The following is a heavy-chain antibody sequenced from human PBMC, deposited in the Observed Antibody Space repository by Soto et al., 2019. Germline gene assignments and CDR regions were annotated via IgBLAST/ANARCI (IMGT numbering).Heavy chain of an antibody. V-gene: IGHV3-21*01. D-gene: IGHD3-3*01. CDR3: ARDGSTTPAYDFWSGYYTGAFDI. CDR2: ISSSSSYI. CDR1: GFTFSSYS. Sequence: GGSLRLSCAASGFTFSSYSMNWVRQAPGKGLEWVSSISSSSSYIYYADSVKGRFTISRDNAKNSLYLQMNSLRAEDTAVYYCARDGSTTPAYDFWSGYYTGAFDIWGQGTMVTVSS. J-gene: IGHJ3*02.